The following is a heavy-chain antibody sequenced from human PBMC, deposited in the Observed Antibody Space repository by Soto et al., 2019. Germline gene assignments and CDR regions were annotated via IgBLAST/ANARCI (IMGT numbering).Heavy chain of an antibody. Sequence: QVQLVESGGGVVQPGRSLRLSCAASGFTFSSYAMHWVRQAPGKGLEWEAVISYDGSNKYYADSVKGRFTISRDNSKNTLYLQMNSLRAEDTAVYYCARSPGEGFDYWGQGTLVTVSS. CDR2: ISYDGSNK. CDR1: GFTFSSYA. J-gene: IGHJ4*02. V-gene: IGHV3-30-3*01. D-gene: IGHD7-27*01. CDR3: ARSPGEGFDY.